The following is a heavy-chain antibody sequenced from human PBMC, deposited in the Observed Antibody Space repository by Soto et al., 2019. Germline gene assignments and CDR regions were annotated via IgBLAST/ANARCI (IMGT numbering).Heavy chain of an antibody. CDR1: GFTFNDYS. D-gene: IGHD3-10*01. V-gene: IGHV3-21*01. J-gene: IGHJ6*02. CDR2: ISSSGTYI. CDR3: VRAGHVFDVHYYGMDL. Sequence: GGSLRLSCEASGFTFNDYSMDWVRQAPEKGLEWVSSISSSGTYIYYADSVKGRFAISRDNANNVMYLQMDTLRAEDTAVYYCVRAGHVFDVHYYGMDLWGQGTTVTVS.